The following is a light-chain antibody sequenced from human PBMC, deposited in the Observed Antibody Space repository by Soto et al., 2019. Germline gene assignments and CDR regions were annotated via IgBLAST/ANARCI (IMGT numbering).Light chain of an antibody. CDR1: SSNIGSNT. CDR2: SNN. V-gene: IGLV1-44*01. CDR3: AAWDDSPNYV. J-gene: IGLJ1*01. Sequence: QSAMTQPPSASGTPGQRVTISCSGSSSNIGSNTVNWYQQLPGTAPKLLIYSNNQRPSGVPDRFSGSKSGTSASLATSGLQSEDEADYYCAAWDDSPNYVFGTGT.